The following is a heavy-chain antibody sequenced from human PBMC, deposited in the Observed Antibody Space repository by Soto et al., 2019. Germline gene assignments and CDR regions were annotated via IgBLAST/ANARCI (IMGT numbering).Heavy chain of an antibody. V-gene: IGHV3-23*01. CDR1: GFTFSSYA. J-gene: IGHJ4*02. Sequence: GGSLRLSCAASGFTFSSYAMSWVRQAPGKGLEWVSAISGSGGSTYYADSVKGRFTISRDNSKNTLYLQMNSLRAEDTAVYYCAKGFRDLWGSYRLGSCFDYWGQGTLVTVSS. CDR3: AKGFRDLWGSYRLGSCFDY. CDR2: ISGSGGST. D-gene: IGHD3-16*02.